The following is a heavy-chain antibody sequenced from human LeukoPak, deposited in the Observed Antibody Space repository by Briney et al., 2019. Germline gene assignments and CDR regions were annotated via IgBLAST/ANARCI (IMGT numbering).Heavy chain of an antibody. CDR3: ARGYWGSGY. CDR2: INHSGST. CDR1: GGSFSGYY. Sequence: SETLSLTCAVYGGSFSGYYWSWIRQPPGKGLEWIGEINHSGSTNYNPSLKSRVTISVDTSKNQFSLKLSSVTAADTAAYYCARGYWGSGYWGQGTLVTVSS. V-gene: IGHV4-34*01. D-gene: IGHD7-27*01. J-gene: IGHJ4*02.